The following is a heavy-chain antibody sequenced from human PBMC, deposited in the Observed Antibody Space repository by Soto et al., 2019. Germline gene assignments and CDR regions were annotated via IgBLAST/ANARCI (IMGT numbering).Heavy chain of an antibody. CDR2: IYWDDDK. CDR1: GFLLSTSGVA. J-gene: IGHJ4*01. D-gene: IGHD3-10*01. CDR3: ANRRGSRQTVDY. Sequence: QITLKESGPSLVKPTQTLTLTCTFSGFLLSTSGVAVGWIRQPPRKALEWLALIYWDDDKRYGPSLKGRATVTKDTSKNQVVLTMTNMDPVDTATYYGANRRGSRQTVDYLGHGTMVTVCS. V-gene: IGHV2-5*05.